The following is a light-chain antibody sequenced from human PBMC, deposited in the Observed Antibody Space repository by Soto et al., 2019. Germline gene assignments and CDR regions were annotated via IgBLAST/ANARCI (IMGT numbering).Light chain of an antibody. CDR3: MQSLHTPRT. V-gene: IGKV2-28*01. CDR1: QSLLHSNGYNY. CDR2: LGS. Sequence: DTVMTQSPLSLPVTPGEPASISCRSSQSLLHSNGYNYLDLYLQKPGQSPQLLIYLGSSRASGVPDRFSGSVSGTDFTLKISRVEAEDVGFYYCMQSLHTPRTFGQGTNVEIK. J-gene: IGKJ1*01.